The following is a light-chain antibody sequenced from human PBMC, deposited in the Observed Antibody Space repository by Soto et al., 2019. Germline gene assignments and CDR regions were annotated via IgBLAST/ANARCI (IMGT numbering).Light chain of an antibody. Sequence: QSALTQPASVSGSPGQSITISCTGTSSDVGGYRFVSWYQHHPGKAPKLMIYEVTYRPSGISHRFSGSKSGNTASLTISGLQAEDEAYFYCSSYTANSTVIFGGGTKVTVL. CDR2: EVT. V-gene: IGLV2-14*01. J-gene: IGLJ2*01. CDR3: SSYTANSTVI. CDR1: SSDVGGYRF.